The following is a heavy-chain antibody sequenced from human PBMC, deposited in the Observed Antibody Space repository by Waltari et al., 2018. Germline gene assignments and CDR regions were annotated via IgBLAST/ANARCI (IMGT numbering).Heavy chain of an antibody. CDR3: ARVYYDSSGYPPASNAFDI. J-gene: IGHJ3*02. D-gene: IGHD3-22*01. Sequence: QVQLVQSGAEVKKPGSSVKVSCKASGGTFSSYAISWVRQAPGQRLEWMGGIIPIFGTANYAQKFQGRVTITADESTSTAYMELSSLRSEDTAVYYCARVYYDSSGYPPASNAFDIWGQGTMVTVSS. V-gene: IGHV1-69*12. CDR2: IIPIFGTA. CDR1: GGTFSSYA.